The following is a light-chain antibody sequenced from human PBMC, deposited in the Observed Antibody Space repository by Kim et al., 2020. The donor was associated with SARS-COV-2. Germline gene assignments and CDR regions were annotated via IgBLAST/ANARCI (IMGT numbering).Light chain of an antibody. V-gene: IGLV3-21*04. J-gene: IGLJ2*01. Sequence: SYELTQPPSVSVAPGKTAIITCGGNDIGRTSVHWYQEKPGQAPVMVIYYNTDRPSGIPERVSGSNSGNTATLTINRVEAGDEAHYYCQVWDRSSDHVVFGGGTQLTVL. CDR1: DIGRTS. CDR3: QVWDRSSDHVV. CDR2: YNT.